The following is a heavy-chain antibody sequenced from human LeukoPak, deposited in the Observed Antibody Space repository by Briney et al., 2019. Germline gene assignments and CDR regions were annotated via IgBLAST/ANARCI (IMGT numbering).Heavy chain of an antibody. Sequence: SETLSLTCTVSGGSISDYYWNWIRQPPGKGLEWIGYIYYRGTTNYNPSLNSRVTISLDSSKNQFSLKPSSVTAADTAVYYCARGPPRTGRERYFDYWGQGTLVSVSS. CDR3: ARGPPRTGRERYFDY. J-gene: IGHJ4*02. V-gene: IGHV4-59*01. CDR2: IYYRGTT. D-gene: IGHD1-1*01. CDR1: GGSISDYY.